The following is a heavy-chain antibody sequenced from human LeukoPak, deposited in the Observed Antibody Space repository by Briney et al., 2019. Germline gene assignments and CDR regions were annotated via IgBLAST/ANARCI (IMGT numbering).Heavy chain of an antibody. CDR1: GFTFSSYS. J-gene: IGHJ5*02. V-gene: IGHV3-21*04. CDR3: ARDGSIAVAGTRFDP. D-gene: IGHD6-19*01. Sequence: GSLRLSCAASGFTFSSYSMNWVRQAPGKGLEWVSSISSSSSYIYYADSVKGRFTISRDNAKNSLYLQMNSLRAEDTAVYYCARDGSIAVAGTRFDPWGQGTLVTVSS. CDR2: ISSSSSYI.